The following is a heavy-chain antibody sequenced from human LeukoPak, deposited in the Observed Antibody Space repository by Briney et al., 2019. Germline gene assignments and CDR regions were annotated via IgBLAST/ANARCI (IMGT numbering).Heavy chain of an antibody. D-gene: IGHD4-11*01. V-gene: IGHV3-74*01. CDR1: GFTFSSYW. J-gene: IGHJ5*02. CDR2: INGDGSNT. Sequence: PGGSLRLSCAASGFTFSSYWMHWVRQAPGEGLVWVSRINGDGSNTSYADSVTGLFTISRDNAKNTLDLQMNSLRAEDTAVYYCARGPRVTNNWFDPWGQGTLVTVSS. CDR3: ARGPRVTNNWFDP.